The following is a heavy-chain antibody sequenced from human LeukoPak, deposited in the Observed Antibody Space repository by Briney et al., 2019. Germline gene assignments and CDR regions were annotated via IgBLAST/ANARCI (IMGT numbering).Heavy chain of an antibody. CDR3: ARGRCSGGSCYNAFDI. Sequence: GGSLRLTCAASGFTFDDYGMSWVRQAPGKGLEWVSGINWNGGSTGYADSVKGRFTISRDNAKNSLYLQMNSLRAEDTDLYYCARGRCSGGSCYNAFDIWGQGTMVTVPS. CDR2: INWNGGST. J-gene: IGHJ3*02. D-gene: IGHD2-15*01. V-gene: IGHV3-20*04. CDR1: GFTFDDYG.